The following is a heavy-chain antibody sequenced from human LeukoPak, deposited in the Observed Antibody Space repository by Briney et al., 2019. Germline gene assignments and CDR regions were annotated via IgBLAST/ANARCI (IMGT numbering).Heavy chain of an antibody. J-gene: IGHJ6*03. D-gene: IGHD6-19*01. V-gene: IGHV4-38-2*02. Sequence: SETLSLTCTVSGYSISSGYYWGWIRQPPGKGLEWIGSIYHSGSTYYNPSLKSRVTISVDTSKNQFSLKLSSVTAADTAVYYCAREVRASGYMDVWGKGTTVTVSS. CDR2: IYHSGST. CDR3: AREVRASGYMDV. CDR1: GYSISSGYY.